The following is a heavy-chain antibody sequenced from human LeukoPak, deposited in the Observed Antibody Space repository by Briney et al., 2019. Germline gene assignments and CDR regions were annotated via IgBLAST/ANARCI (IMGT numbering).Heavy chain of an antibody. V-gene: IGHV3-33*01. CDR1: GYTFTGYY. CDR3: ARALPHFDY. Sequence: SCKPSGYTFTGYYLHWVRQAPGKGLEWVAVIWYDGSNKYYADSVKGRFTISRDNSKNTLYLQMNSLGAEDTAVYYCARALPHFDYWGQGTLVTVSS. CDR2: IWYDGSNK. J-gene: IGHJ4*02.